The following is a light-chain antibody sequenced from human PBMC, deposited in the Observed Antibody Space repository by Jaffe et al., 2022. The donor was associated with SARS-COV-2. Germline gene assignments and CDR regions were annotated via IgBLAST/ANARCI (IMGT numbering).Light chain of an antibody. V-gene: IGLV1-44*01. J-gene: IGLJ3*02. CDR1: SSNIGSNT. CDR3: AAWDDSLNGWV. Sequence: QSVLTQPPSASETPGQRVAISCSGSSSNIGSNTVNWYQQLPGTAPKVVIYTNNQRPSGVPDRFSGSKSGTSASLAISGLRSEDEADYYCAAWDDSLNGWVFGGGTKLTVL. CDR2: TNN.